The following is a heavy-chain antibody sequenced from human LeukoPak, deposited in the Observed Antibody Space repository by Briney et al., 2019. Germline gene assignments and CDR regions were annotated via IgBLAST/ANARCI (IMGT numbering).Heavy chain of an antibody. D-gene: IGHD3-22*01. CDR1: GFTFSSYS. CDR3: AKRGYDSSGYYGYFDY. J-gene: IGHJ4*02. Sequence: GGSLRLSCAASGFTFSSYSMNWVRQAPGKGLEWVSVISGSGGSTYYADSVQGRFTISRDNSNNTLYLQMNSLRADDTAVYYCAKRGYDSSGYYGYFDYWAQGTLVTVSS. V-gene: IGHV3-23*01. CDR2: ISGSGGST.